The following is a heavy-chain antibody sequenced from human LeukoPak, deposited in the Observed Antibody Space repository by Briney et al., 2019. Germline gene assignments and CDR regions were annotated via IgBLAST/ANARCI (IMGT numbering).Heavy chain of an antibody. J-gene: IGHJ6*02. V-gene: IGHV1-18*01. CDR3: ARVRGIAAVGTQFVGYYYYYYGMDV. Sequence: GASVKVSCKASGYTFTSYGISWVRQAPGQGLEWMGWISAYNGNTNYAQKLQGRVTMTTDTSTSTAYMELRSLRSDDTAVYYCARVRGIAAVGTQFVGYYYYYYGMDVWGQGTTDTVSS. CDR2: ISAYNGNT. CDR1: GYTFTSYG. D-gene: IGHD6-13*01.